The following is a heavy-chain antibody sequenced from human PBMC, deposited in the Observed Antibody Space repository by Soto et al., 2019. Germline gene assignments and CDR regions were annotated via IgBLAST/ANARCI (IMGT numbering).Heavy chain of an antibody. D-gene: IGHD2-2*01. CDR3: ARGQGSCSSTSCYYYYYYYMDV. CDR2: ISSSGSTI. CDR1: GFTFSDYY. J-gene: IGHJ6*03. V-gene: IGHV3-11*01. Sequence: PWGSLRLFCAASGFTFSDYYMSWIRQAPGKGLEWVSYISSSGSTIYYADSVKGRFTISRDNAKNSLYLQMNSLRAEDTAVYYCARGQGSCSSTSCYYYYYYYMDVWGQGTTVTVS.